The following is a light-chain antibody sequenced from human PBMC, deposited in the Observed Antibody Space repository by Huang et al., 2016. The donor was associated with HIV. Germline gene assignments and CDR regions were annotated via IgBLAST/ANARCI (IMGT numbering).Light chain of an antibody. Sequence: EIVLTQSPGTLSLSPGERATLSCRASQAVTNTYLAWYPKKPGQAPRLLISGASRRATGISDRFSGSGSGTDFTLTISRLEPEDFAVYYCQQYGSSLLTFGGGTKVEI. J-gene: IGKJ4*01. V-gene: IGKV3-20*01. CDR1: QAVTNTY. CDR3: QQYGSSLLT. CDR2: GAS.